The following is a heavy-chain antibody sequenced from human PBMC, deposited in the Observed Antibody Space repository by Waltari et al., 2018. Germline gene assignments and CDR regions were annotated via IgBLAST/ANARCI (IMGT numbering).Heavy chain of an antibody. V-gene: IGHV4-34*01. CDR2: INHSGST. CDR3: ARPLYCTNGVCSPFDY. Sequence: QEQLQQWGAGLLKPTETLSLTCAVYGGSFSGYYWSWIRQPPGKGLEWIGEINHSGSTNYNPSLKSRVTISVDTSKNQFSLKLSSVTAADTAVYYCARPLYCTNGVCSPFDYWGQGTLVTVSS. CDR1: GGSFSGYY. D-gene: IGHD2-8*01. J-gene: IGHJ4*02.